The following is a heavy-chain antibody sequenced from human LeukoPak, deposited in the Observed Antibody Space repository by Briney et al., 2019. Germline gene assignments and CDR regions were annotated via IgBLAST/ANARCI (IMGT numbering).Heavy chain of an antibody. D-gene: IGHD3-22*01. CDR1: GYTFTSSY. J-gene: IGHJ3*02. CDR3: ARVHPLYDSSKPYAFDI. Sequence: GASVKVSCKASGYTFTSSYMHWVRQAPGQGLEWMGIINPSGGSTSYAQKFQGRVTMTRDTSTSTVYMELSSLRSEDTAVYYCARVHPLYDSSKPYAFDIWGQGTMVTVSS. CDR2: INPSGGST. V-gene: IGHV1-46*01.